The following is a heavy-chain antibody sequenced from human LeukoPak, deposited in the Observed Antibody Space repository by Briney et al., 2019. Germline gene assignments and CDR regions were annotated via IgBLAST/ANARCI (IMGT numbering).Heavy chain of an antibody. CDR1: GGSISSSSYY. J-gene: IGHJ4*02. D-gene: IGHD1-7*01. CDR2: IYYSGST. V-gene: IGHV4-39*07. Sequence: SETLSLTCTVSGGSISSSSYYWGWIRQPPGKGLEWIGSIYYSGSTYYNPSLKSRVTISVDTSKNQFSLKLSSVTAADTAVYYCARAGWNYHADYFDYWGQGTLVTVSS. CDR3: ARAGWNYHADYFDY.